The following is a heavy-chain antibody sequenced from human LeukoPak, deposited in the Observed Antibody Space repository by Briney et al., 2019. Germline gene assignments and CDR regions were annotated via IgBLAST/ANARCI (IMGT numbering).Heavy chain of an antibody. CDR2: INPDNGGT. CDR3: TREARVGNWFDP. V-gene: IGHV1-2*02. D-gene: IGHD2-15*01. Sequence: ASVKVSCKASGYTFTDYYIHWVRQAPGQGLEWMGWINPDNGGTNYAQKFQGRVTMTRDTSISTVYMYLSRLRSDDTAVFYCTREARVGNWFDPWGQGTQVTVSS. CDR1: GYTFTDYY. J-gene: IGHJ5*02.